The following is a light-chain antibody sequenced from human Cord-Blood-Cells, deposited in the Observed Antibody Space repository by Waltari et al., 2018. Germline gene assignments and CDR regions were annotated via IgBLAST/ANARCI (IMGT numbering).Light chain of an antibody. J-gene: IGLJ2*01. CDR2: EVS. V-gene: IGLV2-14*01. CDR3: SSYTSSSTLDVV. Sequence: QSALTQPASVSGSPGQSITLSCTGTSRDVGGYNYVSWYQQHPGKAPKLMIYEVSNRPSGVSNRFSGSKSGNTASLTISGLQAEDEADYYCSSYTSSSTLDVVFGGGTKLTVL. CDR1: SRDVGGYNY.